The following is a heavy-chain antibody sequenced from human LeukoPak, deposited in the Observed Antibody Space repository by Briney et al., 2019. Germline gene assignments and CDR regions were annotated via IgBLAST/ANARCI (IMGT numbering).Heavy chain of an antibody. CDR2: IYYSGST. CDR1: GGSISSSSDY. D-gene: IGHD3-10*01. CDR3: ARWIWFGEFHYAFDI. J-gene: IGHJ3*02. Sequence: SETLSLTCTVSGGSISSSSDYWGWIRQPPGKGLEWIGSIYYSGSTYYNPSLKSRVTISVDTSKNQFSLKLSSVTAADTAVYYCARWIWFGEFHYAFDIWGQGTMVTVSS. V-gene: IGHV4-39*07.